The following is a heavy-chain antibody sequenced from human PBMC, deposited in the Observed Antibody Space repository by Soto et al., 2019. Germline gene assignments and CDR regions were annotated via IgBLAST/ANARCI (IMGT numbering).Heavy chain of an antibody. J-gene: IGHJ4*02. Sequence: EVQLVESGGGLVQPGGSLRLSCAASGFTVSSNYMSWVRQAPGKGLEWVSVIYSGGSAYYADSVKGRFTISRDNSKNTLYLQMNSLRAEDTAVYYCASHGYSYGGGYFEYWGQGTLVTVSS. D-gene: IGHD5-18*01. CDR1: GFTVSSNY. CDR3: ASHGYSYGGGYFEY. CDR2: IYSGGSA. V-gene: IGHV3-66*04.